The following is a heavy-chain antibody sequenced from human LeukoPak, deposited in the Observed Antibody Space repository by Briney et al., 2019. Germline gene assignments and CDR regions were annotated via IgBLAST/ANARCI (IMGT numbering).Heavy chain of an antibody. CDR3: ARDYKYAFDN. CDR2: IGIDSGNT. CDR1: GFTFSDYS. Sequence: GGSLRLSCAASGFTFSDYSMNWDRQAPGKGLEWISYIGIDSGNTNYADSVKGRFTISGDKAKNSLYLQMNSLRVEDTAVYYCARDYKYAFDNWGQGTLVTVSS. J-gene: IGHJ4*02. V-gene: IGHV3-48*01. D-gene: IGHD5-24*01.